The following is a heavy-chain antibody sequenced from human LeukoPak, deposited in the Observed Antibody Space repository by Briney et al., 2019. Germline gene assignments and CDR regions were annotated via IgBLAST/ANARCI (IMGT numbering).Heavy chain of an antibody. Sequence: ASVKVSCKASGYTFTGYYMHWVRQAPGQGLEWMGWINPNSGGTNYAQKFQGRVTMTRDTSISTAYMELSRLRSDDTAVYYCARDCIDLRFGELGYFDYWGQGTLVTVSS. J-gene: IGHJ4*02. D-gene: IGHD3-10*01. CDR1: GYTFTGYY. CDR2: INPNSGGT. V-gene: IGHV1-2*02. CDR3: ARDCIDLRFGELGYFDY.